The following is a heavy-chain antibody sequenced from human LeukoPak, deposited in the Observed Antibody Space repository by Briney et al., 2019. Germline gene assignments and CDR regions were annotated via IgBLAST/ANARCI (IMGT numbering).Heavy chain of an antibody. J-gene: IGHJ4*02. D-gene: IGHD6-19*01. CDR1: GGSISSYY. CDR2: IYYSGST. CDR3: ARAVAGTYFDY. V-gene: IGHV4-59*01. Sequence: PSETLSLTCSVSGGSISSYYWSWIRQPPGKGLGWIGYIYYSGSTNYNPSLKSRVTISVDTTKNQFSLKLSSVTAADTAVYYCARAVAGTYFDYWGQGTLVTVSS.